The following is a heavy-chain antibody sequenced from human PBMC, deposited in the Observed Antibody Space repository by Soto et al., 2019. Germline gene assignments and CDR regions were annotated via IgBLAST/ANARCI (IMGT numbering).Heavy chain of an antibody. V-gene: IGHV3-48*03. J-gene: IGHJ3*02. CDR3: ARETLRDAIDI. Sequence: PGGSLRLSCVASGVDFRSYEMNWVRQAPGKGLEWVSNIRANDESIYYADSVKGRVSVSRDNAKNSLFLEMNSLRVGDTAVYYCARETLRDAIDIWGQGTMVTVSS. CDR1: GVDFRSYE. CDR2: IRANDESI.